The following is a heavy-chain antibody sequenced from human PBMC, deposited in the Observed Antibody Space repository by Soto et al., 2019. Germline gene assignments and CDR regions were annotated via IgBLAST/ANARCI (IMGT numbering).Heavy chain of an antibody. V-gene: IGHV4-4*02. CDR3: ARAISGWYYDSSGSYYFDY. J-gene: IGHJ4*02. CDR2: IYHSGST. Sequence: QVQLQESGPGLVKPSGTLSLTCAVSGGSISSSNWWSWVRQPPGKGLEWIGEIYHSGSTNYNPSLKSRVTISVDKSKNQFSLKLSSVTAADTAVYYCARAISGWYYDSSGSYYFDYWGQGTLVTVSS. D-gene: IGHD3-22*01. CDR1: GGSISSSNW.